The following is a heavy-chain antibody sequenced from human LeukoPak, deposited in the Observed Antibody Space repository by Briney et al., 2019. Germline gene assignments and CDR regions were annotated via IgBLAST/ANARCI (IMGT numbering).Heavy chain of an antibody. D-gene: IGHD3-22*01. CDR3: ARAGRALYYDSSGFNFDY. CDR2: INPNSGGT. CDR1: GYTFTDYY. J-gene: IGHJ4*02. V-gene: IGHV1-2*02. Sequence: GASVKVSCKASGYTFTDYYMHWVRQAPGQGLEWMGWINPNSGGTNYAQKFQGRVTMTRDTSISTGYMELSRLRSDDTAVYYCARAGRALYYDSSGFNFDYWGQGTLVTVSS.